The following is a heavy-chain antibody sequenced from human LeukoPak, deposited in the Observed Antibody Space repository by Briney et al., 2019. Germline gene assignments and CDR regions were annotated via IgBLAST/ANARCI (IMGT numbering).Heavy chain of an antibody. D-gene: IGHD2-2*01. J-gene: IGHJ5*02. Sequence: ASVKVSYKASGYTFTGYYMHWVRQAPGQGLEWMGWINPNSGGTNYAQKFQGRVTMTRDTSISTAYMELSRLRSDDTAVYYCAGQYQLLTNWFDPWGQGTLVTVSS. CDR3: AGQYQLLTNWFDP. V-gene: IGHV1-2*02. CDR1: GYTFTGYY. CDR2: INPNSGGT.